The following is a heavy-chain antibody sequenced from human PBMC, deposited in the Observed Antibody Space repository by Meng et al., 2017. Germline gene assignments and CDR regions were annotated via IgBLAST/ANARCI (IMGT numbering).Heavy chain of an antibody. J-gene: IGHJ4*02. V-gene: IGHV7-4-1*02. CDR1: GYTFTSYC. CDR2: INTNPGNP. Sequence: SGFGFKKPGACVKGSCKAYGYTFTSYCINWVRQAPGQGLEWMGWINTNPGNPTYAQGFTGRFVFSLDTSVSTAYLQISSLRAEDTAVYYCATISPRDSSGLSFDYWGQGTLVTVSS. D-gene: IGHD3-22*01. CDR3: ATISPRDSSGLSFDY.